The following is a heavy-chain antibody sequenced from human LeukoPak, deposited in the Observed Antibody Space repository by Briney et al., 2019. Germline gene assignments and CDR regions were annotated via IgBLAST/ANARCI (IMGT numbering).Heavy chain of an antibody. J-gene: IGHJ4*02. D-gene: IGHD5-24*01. CDR3: AMDSAWLPLKFDY. V-gene: IGHV3-23*01. CDR1: GFTFSSYA. CDR2: ISGSGGST. Sequence: GGSLRLSCAASGFTFSSYAMSWVRQAPGKGLEWVSVISGSGGSTYYADSVKGRFTISRDNSKNTLYLQMNSLRAEDTAVYYCAMDSAWLPLKFDYWGPGTLVAVST.